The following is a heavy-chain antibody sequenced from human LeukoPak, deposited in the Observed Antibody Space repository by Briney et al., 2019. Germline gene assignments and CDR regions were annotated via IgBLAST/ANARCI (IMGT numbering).Heavy chain of an antibody. Sequence: EASVKVSCNASGYTFTSYGISWVRDAPGQGLEWMGWFSAYNGNTNYAHKLQGRVTSTTDTSRCTAYMDLRSQRSEDAAVYYGARRTYYDFWSGYVDYYYYYMDVWGKGPTVTVSS. CDR1: GYTFTSYG. V-gene: IGHV1-18*01. J-gene: IGHJ6*03. CDR2: FSAYNGNT. CDR3: ARRTYYDFWSGYVDYYYYYMDV. D-gene: IGHD3-3*01.